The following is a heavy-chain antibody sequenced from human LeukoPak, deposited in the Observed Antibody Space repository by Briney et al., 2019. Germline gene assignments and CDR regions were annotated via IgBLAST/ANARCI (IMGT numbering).Heavy chain of an antibody. V-gene: IGHV3-48*01. CDR3: ARAPGYSFGWRAFDI. Sequence: GGSLRLSCAASGFNFSTYSMSWVRQSPGKGLEWVSFISGSSSPISYADSVKGRFTISRDNAENSLSLQMNSLRGEDTAVYYCARAPGYSFGWRAFDIWGQGTMVTVSS. D-gene: IGHD5-18*01. CDR2: ISGSSSPI. J-gene: IGHJ3*02. CDR1: GFNFSTYS.